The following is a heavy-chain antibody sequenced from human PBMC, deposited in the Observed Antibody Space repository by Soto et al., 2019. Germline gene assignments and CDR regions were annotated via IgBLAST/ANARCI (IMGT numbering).Heavy chain of an antibody. J-gene: IGHJ4*02. V-gene: IGHV4-59*08. Sequence: SETLSLICTVSGGSISSYYWSWIRQPPGKGLEWIGYIYYSGSTNYNPYLKSRVTISVDTSKNQFSLKLSSVTAADTAVYYCARAGSGDYFDYWGQGTLVTVSS. CDR3: ARAGSGDYFDY. D-gene: IGHD6-25*01. CDR2: IYYSGST. CDR1: GGSISSYY.